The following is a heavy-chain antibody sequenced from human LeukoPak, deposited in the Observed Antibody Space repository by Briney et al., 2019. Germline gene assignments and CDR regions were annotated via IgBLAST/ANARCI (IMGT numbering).Heavy chain of an antibody. CDR3: TVPQSGGNWFDP. V-gene: IGHV3-48*02. CDR1: GFTFSTYS. Sequence: GGSLRLSCVASGFTFSTYSMNWVRQAPGKGLEWVSYISSSSSTIYYADSVKGRFTIARDNAKNSLYLQMNSLRDEDTAVYSCTVPQSGGNWFDPWGPGTLVTVSS. J-gene: IGHJ5*02. D-gene: IGHD3-16*01. CDR2: ISSSSSTI.